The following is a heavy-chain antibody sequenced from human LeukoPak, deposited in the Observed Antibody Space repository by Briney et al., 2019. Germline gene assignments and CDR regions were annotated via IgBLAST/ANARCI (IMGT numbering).Heavy chain of an antibody. CDR1: GYTFTSYG. Sequence: SVKVSCKASGYTFTSYGISWVRQAPGQGLEWMGRIIPIFSTSNYADKFQDRVTITADKYTSTAYMELSSLRSEDTAFYYCARDQYFGAATISRLDYWGQGTLVTVSS. D-gene: IGHD2-15*01. CDR3: ARDQYFGAATISRLDY. J-gene: IGHJ4*02. CDR2: IIPIFSTS. V-gene: IGHV1-69*06.